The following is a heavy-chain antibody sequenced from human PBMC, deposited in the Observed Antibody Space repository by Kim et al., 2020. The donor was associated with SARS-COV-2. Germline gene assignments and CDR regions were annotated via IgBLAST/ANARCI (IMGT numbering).Heavy chain of an antibody. CDR2: T. CDR3: ASGSYYGPIDY. J-gene: IGHJ4*02. Sequence: TRYSPSFQGQVTISADKSISTAYLQWSSLKASDTAMYYCASGSYYGPIDYWGQGTLVTVSS. V-gene: IGHV5-51*01. D-gene: IGHD1-26*01.